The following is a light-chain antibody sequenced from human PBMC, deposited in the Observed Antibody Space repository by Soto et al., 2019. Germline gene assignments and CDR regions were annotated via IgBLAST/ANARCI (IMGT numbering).Light chain of an antibody. CDR3: MQALHTPYT. V-gene: IGKV2-28*01. Sequence: DIVMTQSPLSLPVNPGEPASISCRSSQSLLQANGYTYLDWYLQKPGQSPQLLFYLASNRASGVPDRFSGSGSGTDFTLKISRVEAEDVGVYYCMQALHTPYTFSQGTKLEIK. J-gene: IGKJ2*01. CDR1: QSLLQANGYTY. CDR2: LAS.